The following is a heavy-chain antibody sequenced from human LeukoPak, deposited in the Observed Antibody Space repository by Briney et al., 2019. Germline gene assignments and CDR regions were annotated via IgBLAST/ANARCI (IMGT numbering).Heavy chain of an antibody. Sequence: GGSLRLSCAASGFPFGDYYMGWIRQAPGKGLEWISYISNSGTTTHYADSVKGRFTVSRDNAKNSLYLQMSSLRAEDMALYYCAKGAYYYDSSGYYDAFDIWGQGTMVTVSS. CDR3: AKGAYYYDSSGYYDAFDI. J-gene: IGHJ3*02. V-gene: IGHV3-11*01. D-gene: IGHD3-22*01. CDR1: GFPFGDYY. CDR2: ISNSGTTT.